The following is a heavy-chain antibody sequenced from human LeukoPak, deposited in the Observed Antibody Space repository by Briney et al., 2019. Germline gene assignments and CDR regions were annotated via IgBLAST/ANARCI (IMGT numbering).Heavy chain of an antibody. V-gene: IGHV1-69*05. CDR1: GGTFSSYA. CDR3: ARGNGSYSLSYFDY. J-gene: IGHJ4*02. Sequence: AAVKVSYKASGGTFSSYAISWVRQAPGQGLEWMGGIIPIFGTANYAQKFQGRVTITTDESTSTAYMELSSLRSEDTAVYYCARGNGSYSLSYFDYWGQGPLDTVSS. D-gene: IGHD1-26*01. CDR2: IIPIFGTA.